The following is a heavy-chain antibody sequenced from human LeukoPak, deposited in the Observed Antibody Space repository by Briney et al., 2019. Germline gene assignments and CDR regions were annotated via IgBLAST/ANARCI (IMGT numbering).Heavy chain of an antibody. CDR2: INTDNGNT. V-gene: IGHV1-18*01. CDR3: ARKGCTGDCYRFGP. Sequence: ASVTVSCKASGYTFNTYGISWVRQAPGQRPEWMGWINTDNGNTKYAQKFQGRVTMTTDTSTSTAYMELRSLRSDDTAVYYCARKGCTGDCYRFGPWGQGTLVTVSS. D-gene: IGHD2-21*02. CDR1: GYTFNTYG. J-gene: IGHJ5*02.